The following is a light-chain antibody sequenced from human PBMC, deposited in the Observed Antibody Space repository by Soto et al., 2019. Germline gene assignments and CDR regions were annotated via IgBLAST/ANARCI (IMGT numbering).Light chain of an antibody. Sequence: QSVLTQPASVSGSPGKSITISCTGTSSDIGGYYYVSWYQHHPGKAPKLLIYQVTNRPSRVSNRFSGSTSGNTASLTISGLQADDETDYYCTSYSSSDIFYVFGTGTKVTVL. J-gene: IGLJ1*01. CDR1: SSDIGGYYY. V-gene: IGLV2-14*01. CDR2: QVT. CDR3: TSYSSSDIFYV.